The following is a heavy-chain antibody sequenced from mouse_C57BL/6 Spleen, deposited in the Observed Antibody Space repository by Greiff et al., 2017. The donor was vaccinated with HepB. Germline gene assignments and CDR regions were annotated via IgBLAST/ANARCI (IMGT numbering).Heavy chain of an antibody. V-gene: IGHV1-12*01. J-gene: IGHJ2*01. CDR1: GYTFTSYN. CDR2: IYPGNGDT. Sequence: LQQSGAELVRPGASVKMSCKASGYTFTSYNMHWVKQTPRQGLEWIGAIYPGNGDTSYNQKFKGKATLTVDKSSSTAYMQLSSLTSEDSAVYFCAIPSDSSGYVGFDYWGQGTTLTVSS. D-gene: IGHD3-2*02. CDR3: AIPSDSSGYVGFDY.